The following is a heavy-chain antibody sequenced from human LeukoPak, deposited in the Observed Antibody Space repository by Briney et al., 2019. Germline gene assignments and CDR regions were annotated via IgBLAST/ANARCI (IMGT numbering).Heavy chain of an antibody. Sequence: PGGSLRLSCAASGFTFSSYAMHWVRQAPGKGLEWVAVISYDGSNKYYADSVKGRFTISRDNSKNTLYLQMNSLRAEDTAIYYCARVRGYSGYEGRYYYYGVDVWGQGTTVTVSS. J-gene: IGHJ6*02. D-gene: IGHD5-12*01. V-gene: IGHV3-30*14. CDR1: GFTFSSYA. CDR3: ARVRGYSGYEGRYYYYGVDV. CDR2: ISYDGSNK.